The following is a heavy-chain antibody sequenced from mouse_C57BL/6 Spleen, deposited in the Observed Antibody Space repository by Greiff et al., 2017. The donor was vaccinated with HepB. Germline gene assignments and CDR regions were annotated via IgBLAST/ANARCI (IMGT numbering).Heavy chain of an antibody. CDR1: GYTFTSYW. J-gene: IGHJ3*01. CDR3: ARYGDYAFAY. V-gene: IGHV1-64*01. CDR2: IHPNSGST. D-gene: IGHD2-4*01. Sequence: QVQLQQSGAELVKPGASVKLSCKASGYTFTSYWMHWVKQRPGQGLEWIGMIHPNSGSTNYNEKFKSKATLTVDKSSSTAYMQLSSLTSEDSAVYYCARYGDYAFAYWGQGTLVTVSA.